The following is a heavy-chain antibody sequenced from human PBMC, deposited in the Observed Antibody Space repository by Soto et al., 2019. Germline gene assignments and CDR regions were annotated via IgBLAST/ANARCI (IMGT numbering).Heavy chain of an antibody. D-gene: IGHD2-21*01. CDR3: TKDRVALIRGWFDT. V-gene: IGHV3-9*01. CDR1: GFTFEDDA. Sequence: EAQLVESGGDLVQPGTSLRLSCAAYGFTFEDDAMSWVRQVPGKGLEWVSGINWNSGTKGYADSVKGRFTISRDNAKNSLYLQMSRLRADDTALYYCTKDRVALIRGWFDTWGQGIQVT. J-gene: IGHJ5*02. CDR2: INWNSGTK.